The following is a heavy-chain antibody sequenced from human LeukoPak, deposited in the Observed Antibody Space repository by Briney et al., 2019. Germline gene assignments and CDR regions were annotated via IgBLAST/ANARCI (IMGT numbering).Heavy chain of an antibody. V-gene: IGHV5-51*01. D-gene: IGHD6-6*01. CDR2: VYPGNSDT. Sequence: GESLKISCKGSGYTFTNYWIGCVRQMPGKGLELMGIVYPGNSDTRYSPSFQGQVTISADKSISTAYLQWNTLKASDTAMYYCAKRSSSRHIDNWGQGTLVTVSS. CDR1: GYTFTNYW. J-gene: IGHJ4*02. CDR3: AKRSSSRHIDN.